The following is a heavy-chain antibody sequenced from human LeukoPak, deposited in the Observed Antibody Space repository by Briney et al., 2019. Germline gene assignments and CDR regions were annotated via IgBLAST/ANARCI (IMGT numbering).Heavy chain of an antibody. D-gene: IGHD5-18*01. CDR3: ATIQLWSGGFDY. CDR2: ISYDGSNK. V-gene: IGHV3-30-3*01. CDR1: GFTFSSYA. Sequence: GGSLRLSCAASGFTFSSYAMYWVRQAPGKGLEWVAVISYDGSNKYYADSVKGRFTISRDNSKNTLYLQMNSLRAEDTAVYYCATIQLWSGGFDYWGQGTLVTVSS. J-gene: IGHJ4*02.